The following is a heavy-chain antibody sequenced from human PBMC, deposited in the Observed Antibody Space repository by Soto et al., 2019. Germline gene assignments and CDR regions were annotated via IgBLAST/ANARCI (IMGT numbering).Heavy chain of an antibody. J-gene: IGHJ4*02. CDR3: ARVLWSGESPLDY. CDR1: GGFITNDDKY. V-gene: IGHV4-39*02. CDR2: IHYSGST. Sequence: PSETLSLTCTVSGGFITNDDKYWGWIRQSPGKGLDWIGTIHYSGSTYYNPSLESRVTISVDTSKNQFSLKLKSVTAADRAVYYCARVLWSGESPLDYWGQGTLVTVSS. D-gene: IGHD3-10*01.